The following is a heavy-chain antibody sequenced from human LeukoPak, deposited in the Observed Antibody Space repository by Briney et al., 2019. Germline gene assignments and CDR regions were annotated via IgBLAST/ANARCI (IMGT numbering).Heavy chain of an antibody. CDR1: GYTFTSYD. Sequence: ASVKVSCKASGYTFTSYDINWVRQTTGQGLEWMGWMNPNSGKTGYAQKFQGRVTMTRNDSISTAYMELSSLRSEDTAVYYCARGRYYDSSGYPSYYFDYWGQGTLVTVSS. V-gene: IGHV1-8*01. CDR2: MNPNSGKT. J-gene: IGHJ4*02. CDR3: ARGRYYDSSGYPSYYFDY. D-gene: IGHD3-22*01.